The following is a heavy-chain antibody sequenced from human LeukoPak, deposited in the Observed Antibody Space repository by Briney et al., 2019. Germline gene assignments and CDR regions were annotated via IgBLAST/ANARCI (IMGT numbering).Heavy chain of an antibody. Sequence: SETLSLTCAVYGGSFSGYYWSWLRQPPGEGLEWIGYIYYSGSTRYIPSLNSRVTLSVDTSKNQFSLKVTSVTAADTAVYYCARHQPSGSYGDYFDYWGRGTLVTVSS. CDR3: ARHQPSGSYGDYFDY. CDR2: IYYSGST. D-gene: IGHD1-26*01. V-gene: IGHV4-59*08. CDR1: GGSFSGYY. J-gene: IGHJ4*02.